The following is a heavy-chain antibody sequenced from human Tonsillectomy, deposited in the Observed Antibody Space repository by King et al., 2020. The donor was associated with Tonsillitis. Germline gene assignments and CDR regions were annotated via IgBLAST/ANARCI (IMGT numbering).Heavy chain of an antibody. Sequence: VQLVESGGGLVQPGGSLRLSCAASGFTFSSYSMNWVRQAPGKGLGWVSYISSSSSTIYYADSVKGRFTISRDNAKNSLYLQMNSLRAEDTAVNYCARNCGYYYDSSGYYPGADWGQGTLVTVSS. CDR3: ARNCGYYYDSSGYYPGAD. D-gene: IGHD3-22*01. CDR1: GFTFSSYS. V-gene: IGHV3-48*01. CDR2: ISSSSSTI. J-gene: IGHJ4*02.